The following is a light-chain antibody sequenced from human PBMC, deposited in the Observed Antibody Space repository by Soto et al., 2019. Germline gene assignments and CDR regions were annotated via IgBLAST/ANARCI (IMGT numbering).Light chain of an antibody. CDR1: QSVSSY. CDR2: DAS. V-gene: IGKV3D-15*01. Sequence: EIVLTQSPDTLSLSPGERATLSCRASQSVSSYLAWYQQKPGQAPRLLIYDASTRATGIPARFSGSASGTEFTLTISSLLSADFAVYYCQQYNSWPLITFGQGTRLEIK. CDR3: QQYNSWPLIT. J-gene: IGKJ5*01.